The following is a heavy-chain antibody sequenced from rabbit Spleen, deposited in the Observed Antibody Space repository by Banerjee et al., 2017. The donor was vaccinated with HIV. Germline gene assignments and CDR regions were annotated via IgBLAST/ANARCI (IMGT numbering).Heavy chain of an antibody. CDR1: GFSFSSSDW. V-gene: IGHV1S40*01. Sequence: QSLEEFGGDLVKPGASLTLTCTASGFSFSSSDWMYWVRQAPRKGLEWIGYIDPIFGSTDYASWVNGRFSISRENTQNTVYLQLNSLTATDTATYFCARDTGSSFSSYGMDRWGQGTLVTVS. J-gene: IGHJ6*01. CDR2: IDPIFGST. D-gene: IGHD8-1*01. CDR3: ARDTGSSFSSYGMDR.